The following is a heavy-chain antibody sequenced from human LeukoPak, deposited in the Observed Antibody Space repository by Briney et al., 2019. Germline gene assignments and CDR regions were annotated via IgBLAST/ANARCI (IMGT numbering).Heavy chain of an antibody. V-gene: IGHV7-4-1*02. CDR2: ITTSTGNP. D-gene: IGHD6-19*01. J-gene: IGHJ5*01. CDR1: GYTFTNYA. CDR3: ARDPYAPPSSDLQRFDS. Sequence: ASVNVSCKASGYTFTNYAINWMRQAPGQGLEWMGWITTSTGNPTYAQGFTGRFVFSSDTSVSTAYLQISSLRAEDTAVYYCARDPYAPPSSDLQRFDSWGQGTLVTVSS.